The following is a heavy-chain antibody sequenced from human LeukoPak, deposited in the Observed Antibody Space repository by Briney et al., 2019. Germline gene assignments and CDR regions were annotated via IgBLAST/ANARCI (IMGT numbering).Heavy chain of an antibody. CDR2: ISGSGGST. Sequence: GGSLRLSCAASGFTFSSYAMSWVRQAPGKGLEWVSAISGSGGSTYYADSVKGRFTISRDNSKNTLYLQMNSLRAEDTAVYYCAKDLTAAAGKGQRRDVWGQGTTVTVSS. CDR3: AKDLTAAAGKGQRRDV. CDR1: GFTFSSYA. V-gene: IGHV3-23*01. D-gene: IGHD6-13*01. J-gene: IGHJ6*02.